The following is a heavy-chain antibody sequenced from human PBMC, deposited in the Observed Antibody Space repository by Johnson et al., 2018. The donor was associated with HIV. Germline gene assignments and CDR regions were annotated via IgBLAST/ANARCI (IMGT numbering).Heavy chain of an antibody. CDR1: GFTFSTFA. CDR2: ISAGGGPT. CDR3: AKDRGVVRPDAFDV. Sequence: VQVVESGGGLVQPGGSLRLSCAASGFTFSTFAMSWVRQAPGQGLEWVSGISAGGGPTYYGDSVKGRFTVARDNSKTTLSLQLNSLRAEDTAVYYCAKDRGVVRPDAFDVWGQGTLVTVSS. V-gene: IGHV3-23*04. J-gene: IGHJ3*01. D-gene: IGHD4-23*01.